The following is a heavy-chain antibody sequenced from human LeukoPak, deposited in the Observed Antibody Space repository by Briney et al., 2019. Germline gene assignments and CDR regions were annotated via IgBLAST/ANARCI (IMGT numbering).Heavy chain of an antibody. CDR2: MHPNNGAT. D-gene: IGHD4-11*01. J-gene: IGHJ4*02. V-gene: IGHV1-2*02. CDR3: ARDALTVFRRVNDY. CDR1: GYTFRGYC. Sequence: ASVTVPCKACGYTFRGYCLHWVQQAPGRGLEWMGWMHPNNGATDYAHRFRGRLTFTRDTSISTIYMDLSRLTSDDTAVYFCARDALTVFRRVNDYWGAGTVVRVSS.